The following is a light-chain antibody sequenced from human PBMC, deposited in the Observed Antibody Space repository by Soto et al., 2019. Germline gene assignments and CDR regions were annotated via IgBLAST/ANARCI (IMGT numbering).Light chain of an antibody. CDR1: QSIRSS. CDR3: QQRGEWPPGAT. CDR2: ETS. V-gene: IGKV3-11*01. J-gene: IGKJ5*01. Sequence: EIVLTQSPGTLSLSPGDRATLSCRASQSIRSSLAWYQQKPGQAPRLLIYETSTTATGIPARFSGSGSGTDFTLTIFSLKTEDSADYYSQQRGEWPPGATFGQGTRLEIK.